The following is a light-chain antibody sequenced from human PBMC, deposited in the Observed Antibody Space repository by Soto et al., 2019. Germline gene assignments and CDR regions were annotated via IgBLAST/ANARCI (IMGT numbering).Light chain of an antibody. Sequence: EIVLTQSPGTLSLSPGERATLSCRASQSVSSTYLAWYQQKPGQAPRLLIYGTSSRATGIPDRFSGSGSGTDFTLTISRLEPEDFAVYYCQQYGSSPPITFGPGTKVEI. CDR3: QQYGSSPPIT. CDR2: GTS. V-gene: IGKV3-20*01. CDR1: QSVSSTY. J-gene: IGKJ3*01.